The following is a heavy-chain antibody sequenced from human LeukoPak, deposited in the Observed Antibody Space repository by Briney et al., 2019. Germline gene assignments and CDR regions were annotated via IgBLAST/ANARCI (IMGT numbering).Heavy chain of an antibody. Sequence: PSETLSLTCTVSGGSISSSSYYWGWIRQPPGKGLEWIGSIYYSGSTYYNPSLKSRVTISVDTSKNQFSLKLSSVTAADTAVYYCARHLLWFGELAEDGAFDIWGPRDNGHRLF. CDR3: ARHLLWFGELAEDGAFDI. V-gene: IGHV4-39*01. J-gene: IGHJ3*02. D-gene: IGHD3-10*01. CDR2: IYYSGST. CDR1: GGSISSSSYY.